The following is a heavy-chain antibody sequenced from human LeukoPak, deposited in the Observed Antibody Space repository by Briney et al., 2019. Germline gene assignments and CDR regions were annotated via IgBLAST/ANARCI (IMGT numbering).Heavy chain of an antibody. D-gene: IGHD2-15*01. CDR1: GGSISSSNFY. CDR3: ARHHSGSCYRY. Sequence: SETLSLTCTVSGGSISSSNFYWGWIRQPPGKGLEWIGSIYYSGSTYYNPSLKSRVTISVDTSKNQFSLKLSSVTAADTAVYYCARHHSGSCYRYWGQGTLVTVSS. J-gene: IGHJ4*02. CDR2: IYYSGST. V-gene: IGHV4-39*01.